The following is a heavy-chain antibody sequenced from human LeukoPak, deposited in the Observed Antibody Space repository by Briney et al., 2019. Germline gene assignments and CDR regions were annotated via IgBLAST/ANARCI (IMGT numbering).Heavy chain of an antibody. J-gene: IGHJ6*04. D-gene: IGHD3-10*02. CDR1: GFTFSSYE. V-gene: IGHV3-48*03. CDR3: AELGITMIGGV. CDR2: ISSSGSTI. Sequence: GGSLRLSCAASGFTFSSYEMNWVRQAPGKGLEGVSYISSSGSTIYYAASVKVRFTISRDNAKNSLYLQMNSLRAEDTAVYYCAELGITMIGGVWGKGTTVTISS.